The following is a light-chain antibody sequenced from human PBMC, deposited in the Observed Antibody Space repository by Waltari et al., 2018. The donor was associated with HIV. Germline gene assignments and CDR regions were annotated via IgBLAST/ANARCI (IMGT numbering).Light chain of an antibody. CDR1: SSDVASYNL. V-gene: IGLV2-23*02. CDR2: AVT. CDR3: CSYAGTSTYV. J-gene: IGLJ1*01. Sequence: QSALTQPASVSGSPGQSITISCTGTSSDVASYNLVSWYQHHPGKAPKVMIYAVTTRPSGVSDRFSGSKSGNTASLTISGLQAEDEADYYCCSYAGTSTYVFGTGTKVTVL.